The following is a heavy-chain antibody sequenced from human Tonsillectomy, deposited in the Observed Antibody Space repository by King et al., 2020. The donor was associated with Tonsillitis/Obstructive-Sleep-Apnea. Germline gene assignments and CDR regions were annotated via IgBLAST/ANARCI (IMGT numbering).Heavy chain of an antibody. J-gene: IGHJ6*03. CDR2: ISWDSGSI. CDR3: ARGAYCSITSFYFYMDV. D-gene: IGHD2-2*01. CDR1: GFTFDDYA. Sequence: EVQLVESGGGLVQPGRSLRLSCAASGFTFDDYAMHWVRQTPGKGLEWVSGISWDSGSIGYADSVKGRFTISRDNAKNALYLQMSSLRAEDTALYYCARGAYCSITSFYFYMDVWGRGTAVTVSS. V-gene: IGHV3-9*01.